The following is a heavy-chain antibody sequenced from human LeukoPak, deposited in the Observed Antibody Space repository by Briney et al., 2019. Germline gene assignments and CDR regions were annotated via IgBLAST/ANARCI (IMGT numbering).Heavy chain of an antibody. CDR3: ARDGDAYPYYFDY. CDR1: GFTFSSYA. J-gene: IGHJ4*02. Sequence: PGGSLRLSCAASGFTFSSYAMHWVRQAPGKGLEMVAVISYDGSNKYYADSVKGRFTISRDNSKNTLYLQMNSLRAEDTAVYYCARDGDAYPYYFDYWGQGTLVTVSS. D-gene: IGHD2-21*01. CDR2: ISYDGSNK. V-gene: IGHV3-30-3*01.